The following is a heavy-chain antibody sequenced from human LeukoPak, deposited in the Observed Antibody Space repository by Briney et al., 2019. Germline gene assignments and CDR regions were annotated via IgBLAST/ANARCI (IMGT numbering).Heavy chain of an antibody. J-gene: IGHJ4*02. CDR2: IYYSGST. Sequence: SETLSLTCTVSGGSISSYYWSWIRQPPGKGLEWIGYIYYSGSTNYNPSLKSRVTISVDTSKNQFSLKLSSVTAADTAVYYCASLTMPINGVDGWGQGTLVTVSS. V-gene: IGHV4-59*08. CDR1: GGSISSYY. D-gene: IGHD2-2*01. CDR3: ASLTMPINGVDG.